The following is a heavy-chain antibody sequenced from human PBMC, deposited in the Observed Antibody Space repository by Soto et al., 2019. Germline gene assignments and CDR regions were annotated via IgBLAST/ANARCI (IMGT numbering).Heavy chain of an antibody. CDR2: INPNSGGT. J-gene: IGHJ6*02. V-gene: IGHV1-2*04. CDR1: GYTFTGYY. CDR3: AREGQQWLASYYYYGMDV. D-gene: IGHD6-19*01. Sequence: QVQLVQSGAEVKKPGASVKVSCKASGYTFTGYYMHWVRQAPGQGLEWMGWINPNSGGTNYAQKFQGSVTRTRDTAISTAYMELSRLRSDDTAVYYCAREGQQWLASYYYYGMDVWGQGTTVTVSS.